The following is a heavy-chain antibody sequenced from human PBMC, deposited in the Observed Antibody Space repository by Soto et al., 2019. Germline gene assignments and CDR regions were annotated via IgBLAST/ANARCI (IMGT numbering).Heavy chain of an antibody. D-gene: IGHD3-10*01. J-gene: IGHJ4*02. CDR3: AKDREVLLWFGELSPEYYFDY. V-gene: IGHV1-2*02. CDR1: GYTFTGYY. Sequence: QVQLVQSGAEVKKPGASVKVSCKASGYTFTGYYMHWVRQAPGQGLEWMGWINPNSGGTNYAQKFQGRVTMTRDTSISTAYMELSRLRSDDTAVYYCAKDREVLLWFGELSPEYYFDYWGQGTLVTVSS. CDR2: INPNSGGT.